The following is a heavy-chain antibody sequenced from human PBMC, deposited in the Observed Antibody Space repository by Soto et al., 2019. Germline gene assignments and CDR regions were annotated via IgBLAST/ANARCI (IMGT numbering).Heavy chain of an antibody. CDR3: AHRDPYYWIDY. CDR2: IYWDDDK. V-gene: IGHV2-5*02. J-gene: IGHJ4*02. Sequence: QITLKESGPTLIKPTQTLTLTCTFSGFSLSTSGGGVAWIRQPPGKALAWLALIYWDDDKRYSPALKSRLTIPHYPSNNQVVLTMTNMDPVDTATYYCAHRDPYYWIDYWGQGTLVTVSS. D-gene: IGHD3-10*01. CDR1: GFSLSTSGGG.